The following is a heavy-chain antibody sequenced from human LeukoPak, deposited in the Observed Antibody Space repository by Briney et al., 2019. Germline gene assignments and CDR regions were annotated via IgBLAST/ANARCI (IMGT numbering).Heavy chain of an antibody. Sequence: SETLSLTCTVSGGSISSYYWSWIRQPPGKGLEWIGYIYYSESTNYNPSLKSRVTISVDTSKNQFSLKLSSVTAADTAVYYCARGSHSYGYISRRPTDYWGQGTLVTVSS. D-gene: IGHD5-18*01. V-gene: IGHV4-59*12. CDR2: IYYSEST. CDR3: ARGSHSYGYISRRPTDY. CDR1: GGSISSYY. J-gene: IGHJ4*02.